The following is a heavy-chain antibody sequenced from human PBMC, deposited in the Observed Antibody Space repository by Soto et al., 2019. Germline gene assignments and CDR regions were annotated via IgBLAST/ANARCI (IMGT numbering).Heavy chain of an antibody. Sequence: EVQLMESGGGLVQPGGSLRLSCAASGFTFSSFSMHWVRQAPGKGLEWVSYISSSSSTIYYADSVRGRFTISRDNAKNSLYLQKNSLRDEDTAVFYCARDAPRCSGGTCLDYWGQGTLVTVSS. D-gene: IGHD2-15*01. J-gene: IGHJ4*02. CDR2: ISSSSSTI. CDR1: GFTFSSFS. V-gene: IGHV3-48*02. CDR3: ARDAPRCSGGTCLDY.